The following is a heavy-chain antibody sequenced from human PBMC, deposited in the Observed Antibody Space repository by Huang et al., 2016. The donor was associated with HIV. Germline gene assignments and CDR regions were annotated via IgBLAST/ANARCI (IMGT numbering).Heavy chain of an antibody. CDR2: SEPGDSET. J-gene: IGHJ6*02. V-gene: IGHV5-51*01. CDR1: GYRFRSNW. Sequence: EVQLVQSGAEVKKPGESLKISCKGSGYRFRSNWIGWVRQRPVKGLEWMGTSEPGDSETRYSPSFQGQVTISADKSINTAYLQWSSLKASDTAMYYCARLIGSPSFYYGLDVWGQGTTVTVSS. D-gene: IGHD3-10*01. CDR3: ARLIGSPSFYYGLDV.